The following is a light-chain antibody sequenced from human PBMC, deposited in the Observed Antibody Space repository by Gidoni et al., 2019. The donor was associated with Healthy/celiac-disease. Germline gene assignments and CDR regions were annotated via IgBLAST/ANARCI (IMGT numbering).Light chain of an antibody. V-gene: IGKV1-9*01. CDR3: QQLNNYPPVT. Sequence: DIQLTQSPSFLSASVGDRVTITCRASQGISSYLAWYQQKPGKAPKLLIYAASTLQSGVPSRFSGSGSGTEFTLTINSLQPGDFATYYCQQLNNYPPVTFXQXTRLEIK. CDR1: QGISSY. J-gene: IGKJ5*01. CDR2: AAS.